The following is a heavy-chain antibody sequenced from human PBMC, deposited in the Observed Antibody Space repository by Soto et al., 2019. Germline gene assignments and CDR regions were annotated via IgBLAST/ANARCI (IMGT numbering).Heavy chain of an antibody. V-gene: IGHV2-70*13. D-gene: IGHD5-12*01. CDR2: IDWADDK. CDR3: VLIHGPSGNYDLDY. Sequence: SGPTLVNPTQTLTLTCTFSGFSITTRAMCVSWIRQPPGKALEWLALIDWADDKYYSTSLKTRLTISKDTSKNQVVLTMTNVDPVDTATYYCVLIHGPSGNYDLDYWGQGTLVTVSS. J-gene: IGHJ4*02. CDR1: GFSITTRAMC.